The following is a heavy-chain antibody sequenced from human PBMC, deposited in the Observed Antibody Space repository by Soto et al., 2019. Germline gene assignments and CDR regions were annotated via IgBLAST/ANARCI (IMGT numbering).Heavy chain of an antibody. V-gene: IGHV4-61*01. CDR3: ARELRGRHFDY. Sequence: PSETLSLTCAVSGGSVCSGSDYWSWIRQPPGKGLEWIGYIYYSGSTNYNPSLKSRVTISVDTSKNQFSLKLSSVTAADTAVYYCARELRGRHFDYWGQGTLVTVSS. D-gene: IGHD1-26*01. CDR2: IYYSGST. J-gene: IGHJ4*02. CDR1: GGSVCSGSDY.